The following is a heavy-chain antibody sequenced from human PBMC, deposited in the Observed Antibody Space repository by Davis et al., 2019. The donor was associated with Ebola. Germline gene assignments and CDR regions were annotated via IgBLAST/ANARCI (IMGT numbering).Heavy chain of an antibody. Sequence: GESLKISCAASGFTFSDYYMSWIRQAPGKGPEWVSYISSSSTNKKYADSVKGRFTISRDDAKNSLYLQMNSLRAEDTAVYYCAREAYYYDSTGYYYDIPDLFDYWGQGTLVTVAS. CDR3: AREAYYYDSTGYYYDIPDLFDY. V-gene: IGHV3-11*06. CDR2: ISSSSTNK. CDR1: GFTFSDYY. D-gene: IGHD3-22*01. J-gene: IGHJ4*02.